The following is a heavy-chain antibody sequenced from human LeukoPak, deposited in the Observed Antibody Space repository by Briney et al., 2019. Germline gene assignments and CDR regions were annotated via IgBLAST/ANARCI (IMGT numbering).Heavy chain of an antibody. CDR2: IYYTGST. CDR1: GGSISSLY. J-gene: IGHJ4*02. D-gene: IGHD6-6*01. Sequence: SETLSLACSVSGGSISSLYWSWIRQPPGKGLEWIGYIYYTGSTNYNPSLKSRVTMFVDMSKNQFSLRLSSVTAADTAVYYCARHRAYSSSSPFDYWGQGTLVTVSS. V-gene: IGHV4-59*08. CDR3: ARHRAYSSSSPFDY.